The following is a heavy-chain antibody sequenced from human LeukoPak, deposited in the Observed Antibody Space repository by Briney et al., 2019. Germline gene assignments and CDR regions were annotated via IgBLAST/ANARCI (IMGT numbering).Heavy chain of an antibody. D-gene: IGHD6-19*01. J-gene: IGHJ4*02. V-gene: IGHV1-2*02. CDR2: INPNSGGT. CDR3: ARDWEGQWRGYFDY. Sequence: ASVKVSCKASGYTFTGYYMHWVRQAPGQGLEWMGWINPNSGGTNYAQKFQGRVTMTRDTSISTAYMELSRLRSDDTAVYYCARDWEGQWRGYFDYWGQGTLVTVSS. CDR1: GYTFTGYY.